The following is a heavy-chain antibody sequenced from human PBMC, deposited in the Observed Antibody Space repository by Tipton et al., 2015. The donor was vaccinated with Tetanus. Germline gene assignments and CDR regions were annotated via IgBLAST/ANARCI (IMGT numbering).Heavy chain of an antibody. V-gene: IGHV4-61*01. CDR3: VGIYCGGACLSPFSNGMDV. Sequence: TLSLTCTVSGASVSGGTDYWTWIRQPPGQGLEWIGHVYPTGSTYYNPSLESRITLSVDRSRNQFSLNMRSVGTEDTGFYYCVGIYCGGACLSPFSNGMDVWGQGTAVTVS. CDR2: VYPTGST. D-gene: IGHD2-21*01. CDR1: GASVSGGTDY. J-gene: IGHJ6*02.